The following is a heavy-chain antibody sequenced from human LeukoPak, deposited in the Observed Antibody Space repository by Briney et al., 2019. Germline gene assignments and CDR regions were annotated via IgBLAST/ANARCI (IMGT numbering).Heavy chain of an antibody. J-gene: IGHJ5*02. V-gene: IGHV3-30-3*01. CDR3: ARDGGFGVVTGKSWFDP. Sequence: GGSLRLSCAASGFTFSSYAMHWVRQAPGKGLEWVAVISYDGNNKYHADSVKGRFTISRDNSKNTEYLQMNSLRAEDTAVYYCARDGGFGVVTGKSWFDPWGQRTLVTVSS. D-gene: IGHD3-3*01. CDR1: GFTFSSYA. CDR2: ISYDGNNK.